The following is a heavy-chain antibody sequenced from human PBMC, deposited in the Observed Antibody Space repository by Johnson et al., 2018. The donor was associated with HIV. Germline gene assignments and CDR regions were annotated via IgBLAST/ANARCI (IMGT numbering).Heavy chain of an antibody. CDR1: GFTFSNAW. V-gene: IGHV3-15*01. CDR3: ATGFGPAFEM. Sequence: VQLVESGGGLIQPGGSLRLSCAASGFTFSNAWMSWVRQAPGKGLAWIGRIKSKTDGGTTDHPAPVKGRFSISRDDSKNTLYLQMHSLKTEDPAVYYCATGFGPAFEMWGQGTMVTVSS. D-gene: IGHD3-16*01. CDR2: IKSKTDGGTT. J-gene: IGHJ3*02.